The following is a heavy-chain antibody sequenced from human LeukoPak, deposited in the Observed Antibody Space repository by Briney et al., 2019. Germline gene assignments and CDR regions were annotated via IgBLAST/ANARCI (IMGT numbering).Heavy chain of an antibody. V-gene: IGHV4-39*07. Sequence: SETLSLTCTVSGCSISTSGYYWGWIRHSPGKGLEGIGSIYSSGRTYYTPSLQSRPIMSVDTSKNQFSLEMSSVSAADTAVYYCERVWTKLWGYYFDYWGQGTLVTVSS. CDR1: GCSISTSGYY. CDR2: IYSSGRT. D-gene: IGHD3-16*01. J-gene: IGHJ4*02. CDR3: ERVWTKLWGYYFDY.